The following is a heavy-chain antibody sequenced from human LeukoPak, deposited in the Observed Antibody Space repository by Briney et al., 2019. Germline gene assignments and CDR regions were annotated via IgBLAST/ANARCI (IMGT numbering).Heavy chain of an antibody. CDR3: ARRRWLQISAFDY. CDR1: GYNFSGYY. D-gene: IGHD5-24*01. V-gene: IGHV1-2*02. Sequence: GASVKVSCKASGYNFSGYYIHWVRQARQAPGQGLEWMGWINPNSGGTNYAQKFQGRVTMTRDTSISTAYMELSRLRSDDTAVYYCARRRWLQISAFDYWGQGTLVTVSS. J-gene: IGHJ4*02. CDR2: INPNSGGT.